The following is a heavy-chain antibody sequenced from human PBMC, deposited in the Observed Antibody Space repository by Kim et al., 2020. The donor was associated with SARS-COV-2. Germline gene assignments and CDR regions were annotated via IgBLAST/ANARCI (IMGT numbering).Heavy chain of an antibody. CDR1: GHTFTAYT. CDR3: AREQGGFDY. Sequence: ASVKVSCKTSGHTFTAYTMHWVRQAPGQRLEWMGWISVGNGNTRYSQKFQGRVTLTRDTSASTAFMELSSLRSEDTAVYYCAREQGGFDYWCQGPLVTVS. J-gene: IGHJ4*02. CDR2: ISVGNGNT. V-gene: IGHV1-3*01.